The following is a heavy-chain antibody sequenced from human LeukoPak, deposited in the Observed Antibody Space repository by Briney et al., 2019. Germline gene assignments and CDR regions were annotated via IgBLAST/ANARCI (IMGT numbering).Heavy chain of an antibody. CDR3: ARDKGSGDFWSGAKNWFDP. CDR2: INPNSGVT. Sequence: ASVKVSCKASGYTFTDYYMHWVRQSPGHGREWRGWINPNSGVTNYAQKEQGRVTMTRYTSISTAYMELSSLGSDDTAVYYCARDKGSGDFWSGAKNWFDPWGQGTLVTVSS. D-gene: IGHD3-3*01. CDR1: GYTFTDYY. J-gene: IGHJ5*02. V-gene: IGHV1-2*02.